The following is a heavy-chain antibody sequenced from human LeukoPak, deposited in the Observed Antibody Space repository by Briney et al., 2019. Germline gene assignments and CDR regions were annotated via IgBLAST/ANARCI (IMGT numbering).Heavy chain of an antibody. CDR3: ARANRITIFGVVISWFDY. J-gene: IGHJ4*02. D-gene: IGHD3-3*01. CDR2: IKQDGSEK. CDR1: GFTFSIYR. V-gene: IGHV3-7*01. Sequence: PGGSLRLSCAASGFTFSIYRMSWVRQAPGKGREWVANIKQDGSEKYYVDSVKGRFTISRDNAKNSLYLQMNSLRAEDTAVYYCARANRITIFGVVISWFDYWGQGTLVTVSS.